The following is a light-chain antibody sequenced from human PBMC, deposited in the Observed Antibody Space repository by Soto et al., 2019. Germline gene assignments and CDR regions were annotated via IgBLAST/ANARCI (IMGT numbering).Light chain of an antibody. CDR2: RNN. CDR1: TSNIGSNY. CDR3: ATWDDSLNGPYV. Sequence: QSVLTQPPSASGTPGQGVTISCSGSTSNIGSNYVYWYQQLPGTAPKLLIYRNNQRPSGVPDRFSGSKPGTSASLAISGLRSDDEADYFCATWDDSLNGPYVSGNGTKVTVL. J-gene: IGLJ1*01. V-gene: IGLV1-47*01.